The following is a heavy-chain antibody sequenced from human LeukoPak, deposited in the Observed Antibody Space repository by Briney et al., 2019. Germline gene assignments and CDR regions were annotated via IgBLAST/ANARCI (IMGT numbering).Heavy chain of an antibody. Sequence: GASVKVSCKASGYTFTSYGISWVRQAPGQGLEWMGWISAYNGNTNYAQKLQGRVTMTTDTSTSTAYMELSRLRSDDTAVYYCARGEIAAAGTDYFDYWGQGTLVTVSS. CDR1: GYTFTSYG. D-gene: IGHD6-13*01. CDR3: ARGEIAAAGTDYFDY. CDR2: ISAYNGNT. V-gene: IGHV1-18*01. J-gene: IGHJ4*02.